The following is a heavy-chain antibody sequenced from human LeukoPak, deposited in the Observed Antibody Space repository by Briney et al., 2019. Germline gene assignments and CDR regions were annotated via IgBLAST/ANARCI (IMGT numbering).Heavy chain of an antibody. V-gene: IGHV3-53*01. J-gene: IGHJ2*01. Sequence: GGSLRLSCAASGLTVSSNYMSWVRQAPGKGLEWVSVIYSGGSTYYADSVKGRFTISRDNSKNTLYLQMNSLRAEDTAVYYCARDPKTVYWYFDLWGRGTLVTVSS. CDR3: ARDPKTVYWYFDL. CDR1: GLTVSSNY. D-gene: IGHD4-11*01. CDR2: IYSGGST.